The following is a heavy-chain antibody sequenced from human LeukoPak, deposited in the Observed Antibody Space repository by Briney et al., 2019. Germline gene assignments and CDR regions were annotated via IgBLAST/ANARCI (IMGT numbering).Heavy chain of an antibody. CDR2: INHSGST. V-gene: IGHV4-34*01. Sequence: SETLSLTCAVYGGSFSGYYWSWIRQPPGKGLEWIGEINHSGSTNYNPSLKSRVTISVDTSKNQFSLKLNSVTAADTAVYYCARGGLLWFGERRTFDIRGQGTMVTVSS. J-gene: IGHJ3*02. D-gene: IGHD3-10*01. CDR1: GGSFSGYY. CDR3: ARGGLLWFGERRTFDI.